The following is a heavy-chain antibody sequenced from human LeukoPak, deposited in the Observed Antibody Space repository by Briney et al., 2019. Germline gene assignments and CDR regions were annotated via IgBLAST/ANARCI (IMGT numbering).Heavy chain of an antibody. CDR1: GFTFSSYA. V-gene: IGHV3-23*01. J-gene: IGHJ4*02. CDR3: ATLGSGTYYSLYYFDY. D-gene: IGHD3-10*01. CDR2: VSGSGGTT. Sequence: GGSLRLSCAASGFTFSSYAMGWVRQAPGKGLEWVSAVSGSGGTTHYADSVKGRFTISRDNSKDTLYLQMNSLRAEDTAVYYCATLGSGTYYSLYYFDYWGQGTLVTVSS.